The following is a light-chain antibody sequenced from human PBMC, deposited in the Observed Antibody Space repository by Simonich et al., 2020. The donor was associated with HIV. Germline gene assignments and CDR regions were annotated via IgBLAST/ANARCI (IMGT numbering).Light chain of an antibody. CDR3: MQSIQLPRT. J-gene: IGKJ3*01. CDR1: QSLLHSNGYNY. CDR2: EVS. Sequence: DIVMTQSPLSLPVTPGEPASISCRSSQSLLHSNGYNYLDWYLQKPGQSPQLLIYEVSNRFSGVPDRFSGSGSGTDFTRKISRVEAEDVGVYYCMQSIQLPRTFGPGTKVDIK. V-gene: IGKV2D-29*02.